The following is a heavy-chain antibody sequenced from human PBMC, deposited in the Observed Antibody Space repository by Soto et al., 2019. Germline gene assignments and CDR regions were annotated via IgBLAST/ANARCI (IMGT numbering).Heavy chain of an antibody. J-gene: IGHJ4*02. Sequence: EVQLVESGGGLVQPGGSLRLSCAASGFTFSSYWMSWVRQAPGKGLEWVANIKQDGSEKYYVDSVKGRFTISRDNAKNSLYLQLNSLKDEDTAVYYCARDKLGRPLGYWGQGTLVTVSS. V-gene: IGHV3-7*01. D-gene: IGHD3-10*01. CDR3: ARDKLGRPLGY. CDR1: GFTFSSYW. CDR2: IKQDGSEK.